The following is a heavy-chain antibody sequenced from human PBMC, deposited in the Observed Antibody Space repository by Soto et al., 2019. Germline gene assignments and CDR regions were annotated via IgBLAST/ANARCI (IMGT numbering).Heavy chain of an antibody. Sequence: QVQLQESGPGRVKPSETLSLTCTVSGGSISSYYWSWIRQPPGKGLEGVGDIYNIGNTNYNPSPKRRVHIXXDXPXXQFSLKLHSVTAADTAVYYRARQIAVAATSDWFDPWGQGSLVTVSS. CDR3: ARQIAVAATSDWFDP. CDR1: GGSISSYY. J-gene: IGHJ5*02. CDR2: IYNIGNT. D-gene: IGHD6-13*01. V-gene: IGHV4-59*08.